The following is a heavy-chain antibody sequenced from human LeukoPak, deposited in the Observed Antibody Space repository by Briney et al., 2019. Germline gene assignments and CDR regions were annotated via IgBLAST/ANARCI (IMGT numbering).Heavy chain of an antibody. D-gene: IGHD5/OR15-5a*01. CDR1: GFTFSSYW. CDR2: IKQDGSEK. J-gene: IGHJ6*02. V-gene: IGHV3-7*01. CDR3: ARDVYGRDPYYYYYGMDV. Sequence: GGSPRLSCAASGFTFSSYWMSWVRQAPGKGLEWVANIKQDGSEKYYVDSVKGRFTISRDNAKNSLYLQMNSLRAEDTAVYYCARDVYGRDPYYYYYGMDVWGQGTTVTVPS.